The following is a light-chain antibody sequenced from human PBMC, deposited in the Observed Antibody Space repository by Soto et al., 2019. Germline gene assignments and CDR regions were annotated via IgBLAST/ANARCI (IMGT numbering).Light chain of an antibody. CDR1: SSDVGRYNY. CDR3: SSYAGSSNV. V-gene: IGLV2-8*01. Sequence: QSALTQPPSASGSPGQSVAISCTGSSSDVGRYNYVSWYQQHPGKAPKLMIYEVNKRPSGVPDRFSGSKSGNTASLTVSGLQAEEEADYYCSSYAGSSNVFGTGTKLTVL. CDR2: EVN. J-gene: IGLJ1*01.